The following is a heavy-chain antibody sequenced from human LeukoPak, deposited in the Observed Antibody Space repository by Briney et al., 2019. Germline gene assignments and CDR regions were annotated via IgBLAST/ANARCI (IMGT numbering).Heavy chain of an antibody. CDR1: GFTFSSFW. V-gene: IGHV3-74*01. Sequence: GGSLRLSCAASGFTFSSFWMHWVRQAPGKGLVWVSRINTDGSSTDYADSMKGRFTISRDNAKNTLYLQMNSLRAEDTAVYYCARKGNAFDIWGQGTMVTVSS. J-gene: IGHJ3*02. D-gene: IGHD3-10*01. CDR2: INTDGSST. CDR3: ARKGNAFDI.